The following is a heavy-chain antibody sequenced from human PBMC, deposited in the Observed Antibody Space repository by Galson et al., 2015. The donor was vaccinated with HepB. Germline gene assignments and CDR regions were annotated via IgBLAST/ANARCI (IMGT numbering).Heavy chain of an antibody. CDR2: IDPSDSYT. V-gene: IGHV5-10-1*01. D-gene: IGHD6-19*01. Sequence: QSGAEVKKPGESMRISCTGSGYSFPSYWISWVRRMPGKGLEWMGRIDPSDSYTNYSPSFQGHVTISADKSISTAYLQWSSLKASDTAMYYCARQGPGGGSSGWNRVGNNWFDPWGQGTLVTVSS. CDR3: ARQGPGGGSSGWNRVGNNWFDP. CDR1: GYSFPSYW. J-gene: IGHJ5*02.